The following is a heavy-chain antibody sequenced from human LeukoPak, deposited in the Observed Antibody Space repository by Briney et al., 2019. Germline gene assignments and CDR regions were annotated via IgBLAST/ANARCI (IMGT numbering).Heavy chain of an antibody. J-gene: IGHJ2*01. Sequence: PSETLSLTCTVSGGSISSYYWSWIRQPAGKGLGWIGRIYTSGSTNYNPSLKSRVTMSVDTSKNQFSLKLSSVTAADTAVYYCARGDYGDYGSWYFDLWGRGTLVTVSS. V-gene: IGHV4-4*07. CDR2: IYTSGST. CDR1: GGSISSYY. D-gene: IGHD4-17*01. CDR3: ARGDYGDYGSWYFDL.